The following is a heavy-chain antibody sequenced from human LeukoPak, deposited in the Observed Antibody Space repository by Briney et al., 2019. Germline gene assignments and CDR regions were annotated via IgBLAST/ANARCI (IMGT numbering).Heavy chain of an antibody. J-gene: IGHJ3*02. Sequence: GGSLRLSCAASGFTFSTSWVHWVRQAPGKGLVWVSRINSDGSTTTYADSVKGRFTISRDNAKNSLYLQMNSLRAEDTAVYYCARDYRDSSSWYYAFDIWGQGTMVTVSS. CDR1: GFTFSTSW. D-gene: IGHD6-13*01. CDR3: ARDYRDSSSWYYAFDI. CDR2: INSDGSTT. V-gene: IGHV3-74*01.